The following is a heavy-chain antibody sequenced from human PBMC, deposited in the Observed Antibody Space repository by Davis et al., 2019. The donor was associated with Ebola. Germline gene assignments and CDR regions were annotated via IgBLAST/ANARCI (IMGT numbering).Heavy chain of an antibody. D-gene: IGHD2-21*01. J-gene: IGHJ3*02. CDR1: GYSFTDDG. CDR3: ARPRDYVVGNAFDI. V-gene: IGHV1-18*01. Sequence: AASVKVSCKASGYSFTDDGISWVRQAPGQGLEWMGWISAYNGNTNYAQKLQGRVTMTTDTSTSTAYMELRSLRSDDTAVYYCARPRDYVVGNAFDIWGQGTMVTVSS. CDR2: ISAYNGNT.